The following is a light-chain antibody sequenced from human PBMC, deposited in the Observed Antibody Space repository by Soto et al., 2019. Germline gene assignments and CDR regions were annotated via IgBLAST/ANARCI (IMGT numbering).Light chain of an antibody. CDR2: GAS. CDR3: QQSRT. J-gene: IGKJ3*01. Sequence: EIVLTQSPGTLSLSPGERATLSCRASQSVSSSYLAWYQQKPGQAPRLLIYGASSRASRIPDRFSGSGSGTDFTLTISRLEPEDFAVYYCQQSRTFGPGTKVDIK. V-gene: IGKV3-20*01. CDR1: QSVSSSY.